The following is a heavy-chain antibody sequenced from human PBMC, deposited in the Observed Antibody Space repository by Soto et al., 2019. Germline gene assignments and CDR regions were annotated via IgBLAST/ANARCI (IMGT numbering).Heavy chain of an antibody. CDR1: GGSISSGDYY. V-gene: IGHV4-30-4*01. CDR3: ARGSTALSDAFDI. D-gene: IGHD4-17*01. Sequence: QVQLQESGPGLVKPSQTLSLTCTVSGGSISSGDYYWSWIRQPPGKGLEWIGYIYYSGSTYYNPSLKSRVTISVDTFKNQFSLKLSSVTAADPAVYYCARGSTALSDAFDIWGQGTMVTVSS. J-gene: IGHJ3*02. CDR2: IYYSGST.